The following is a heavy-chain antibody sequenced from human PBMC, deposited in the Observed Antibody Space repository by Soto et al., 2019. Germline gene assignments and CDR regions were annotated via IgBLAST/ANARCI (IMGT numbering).Heavy chain of an antibody. CDR2: IIPIFGTA. Sequence: SVKVSCKASGGTFSSYAISWVRQAPGQGLEWMGGIIPIFGTANYAQKFQGRVTITADKSTSTAYMELSSLRSEDTAVYYCARSAIFGVVITYNWFDPWGQGTLVTVSS. CDR1: GGTFSSYA. V-gene: IGHV1-69*06. J-gene: IGHJ5*02. D-gene: IGHD3-3*01. CDR3: ARSAIFGVVITYNWFDP.